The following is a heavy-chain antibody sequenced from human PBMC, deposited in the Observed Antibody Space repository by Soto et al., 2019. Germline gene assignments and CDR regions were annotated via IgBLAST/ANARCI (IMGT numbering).Heavy chain of an antibody. CDR1: GFSFSVYG. V-gene: IGHV3-33*01. Sequence: GESLKISCETSGFSFSVYGMHWVRQAPGKGLEWVAVIWYDASKQFYAASVEGRFTISRDNSKAILYLQMNSLRAEDTAVYYCARDLSPIWTMAGPFDYWGQGTLVTVSS. CDR2: IWYDASKQ. CDR3: ARDLSPIWTMAGPFDY. D-gene: IGHD6-19*01. J-gene: IGHJ4*02.